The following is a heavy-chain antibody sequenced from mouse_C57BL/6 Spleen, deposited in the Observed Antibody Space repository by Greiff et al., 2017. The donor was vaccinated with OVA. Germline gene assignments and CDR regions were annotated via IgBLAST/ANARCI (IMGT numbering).Heavy chain of an antibody. CDR3: AEDSSASWFAY. J-gene: IGHJ3*01. Sequence: QVQLQHSGPELVKPGASVKISCKASGYAFSSSWLNWVKQRPGKGLEWIGRIYPGDGDTNYNGKFKGQATLTADKSSSTAYMQLSSRTSEDSAVYVWAEDSSASWFAYWGQGTLVTVAA. V-gene: IGHV1-82*01. D-gene: IGHD3-2*02. CDR1: GYAFSSSW. CDR2: IYPGDGDT.